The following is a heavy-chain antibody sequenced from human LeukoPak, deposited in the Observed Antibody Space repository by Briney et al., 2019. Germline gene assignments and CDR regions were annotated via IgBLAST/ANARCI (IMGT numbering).Heavy chain of an antibody. V-gene: IGHV1-8*02. CDR2: MNPNSGNT. CDR1: GYTFTGYY. Sequence: GASVKVSCKASGYTFTGYYMHWVRQATGQGLEWMGWMNPNSGNTGYAQKLQGRVTLTRNTSISTAYMELRSLRSEDTAVYYCARGDFWGQGTLVTVSS. J-gene: IGHJ4*02. CDR3: ARGDF.